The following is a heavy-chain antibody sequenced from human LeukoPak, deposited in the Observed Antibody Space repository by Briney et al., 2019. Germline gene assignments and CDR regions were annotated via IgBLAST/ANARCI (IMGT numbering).Heavy chain of an antibody. V-gene: IGHV1-46*01. Sequence: ASVKVSCKASGYTFTSYYMHWVRQAPGQGLEWMGIINPSGGSTSYAQKFQGRVTMTRDTSTSTVYMELSSLRSEDTAVYYCARTDYYDSSGYYFYLQHWGQGTLVTVSS. D-gene: IGHD3-22*01. CDR3: ARTDYYDSSGYYFYLQH. CDR2: INPSGGST. J-gene: IGHJ1*01. CDR1: GYTFTSYY.